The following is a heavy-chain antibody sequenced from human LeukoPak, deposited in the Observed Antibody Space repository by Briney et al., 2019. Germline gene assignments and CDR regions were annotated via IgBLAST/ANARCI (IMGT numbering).Heavy chain of an antibody. J-gene: IGHJ6*02. V-gene: IGHV3-43*02. CDR1: GFTFGAFA. CDR3: ATWAFYHSLDV. D-gene: IGHD1-26*01. CDR2: IDKDGRKT. Sequence: GGSLRLSCAASGFTFGAFAMHWVRQAPGKGLEWVSLIDKDGRKTYYADSVKGRFTISRDNSKNSLYLRMTSLRTEDTALYYCATWAFYHSLDVWGQGATVTVS.